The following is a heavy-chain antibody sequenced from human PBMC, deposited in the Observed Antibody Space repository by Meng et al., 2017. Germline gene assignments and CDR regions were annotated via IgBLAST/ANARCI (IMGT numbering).Heavy chain of an antibody. V-gene: IGHV3-48*04. J-gene: IGHJ4*02. CDR2: ISSSGSTI. CDR1: GFTFSSYS. Sequence: GESLKISCAASGFTFSSYSMNWVRQAPGKGLEWVSYISSSGSTIYYADSVKGRFTISRDNAKNSLYLQMNSLRAEDTAVYYCARAGRLGFDYWGQGTLVTVSS. D-gene: IGHD3-10*01. CDR3: ARAGRLGFDY.